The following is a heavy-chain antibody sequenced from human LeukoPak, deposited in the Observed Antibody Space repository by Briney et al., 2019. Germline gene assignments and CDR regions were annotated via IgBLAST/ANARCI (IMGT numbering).Heavy chain of an antibody. CDR2: ISAYNGNT. CDR3: ERESPEYYYDSSGYSYYFDY. Sequence: ASVKVSCKASGYTFTSYGISWVRQAPGQGLEWMGWISAYNGNTNYAQKLQGRVTMTTDKSTSTAYMELSSLRSEDTAVYYCERESPEYYYDSSGYSYYFDYWGQGTLVTVSS. D-gene: IGHD3-22*01. J-gene: IGHJ4*02. CDR1: GYTFTSYG. V-gene: IGHV1-18*01.